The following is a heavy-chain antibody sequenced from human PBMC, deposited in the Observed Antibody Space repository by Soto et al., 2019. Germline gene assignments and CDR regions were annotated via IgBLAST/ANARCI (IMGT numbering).Heavy chain of an antibody. CDR3: ARAFGGEYYDRRSWYSAY. CDR1: GYNFIDYW. D-gene: IGHD3-16*01. V-gene: IGHV5-51*01. J-gene: IGHJ4*02. Sequence: PGESLKIYCKGSGYNFIDYWIGWVRQVPGKGLEWMGSIYPGDFDTKYGPSFQGQVTISANKSITTVYLQWSSLKASDTCIYYCARAFGGEYYDRRSWYSAYWGQGTQVTVS. CDR2: IYPGDFDT.